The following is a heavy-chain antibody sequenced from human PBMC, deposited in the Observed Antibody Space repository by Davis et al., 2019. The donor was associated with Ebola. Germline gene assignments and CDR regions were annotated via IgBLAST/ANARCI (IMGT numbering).Heavy chain of an antibody. V-gene: IGHV1-69*04. CDR2: IIPILGIA. Sequence: AASVKVSCKASGGTFSSYAISWVRQAPGQGLEWMGRIIPILGIANYAQKFQGRVTITADESTSTAYMELSSLRSEDTAVYYCARRKRDYGAPLGVWGQGTTVTVSS. CDR1: GGTFSSYA. D-gene: IGHD4-17*01. J-gene: IGHJ6*02. CDR3: ARRKRDYGAPLGV.